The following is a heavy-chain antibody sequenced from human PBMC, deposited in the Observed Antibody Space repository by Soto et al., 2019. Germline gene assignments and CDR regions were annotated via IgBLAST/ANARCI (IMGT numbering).Heavy chain of an antibody. V-gene: IGHV1-69*01. CDR2: IIPVFGAA. J-gene: IGHJ4*02. CDR3: ATVLEGADY. CDR1: GGTFSTYT. Sequence: QVQLVQSGAEVKKPGYSVKVSCKASGGTFSTYTINWVRQAPGQGLEWMGGIIPVFGAANYAQKFPGRVTITADESTSTAYRELSRLRSADPAVYYCATVLEGADYWGQGTLVTVSS. D-gene: IGHD3-16*01.